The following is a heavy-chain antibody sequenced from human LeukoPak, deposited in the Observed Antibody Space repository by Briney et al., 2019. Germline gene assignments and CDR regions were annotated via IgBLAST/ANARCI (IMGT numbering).Heavy chain of an antibody. V-gene: IGHV3-21*01. Sequence: PGGSLRLSCAASGFSLSSYSMNWVRQAPGKGLEWVSSISSSSSYVYYADSVKGRFTISRDNAKNSLYLQVNSLRAEDTAVYYCARETYCGGDCYVQYYFDYWGQGTLVTVSS. D-gene: IGHD2-21*02. CDR1: GFSLSSYS. CDR3: ARETYCGGDCYVQYYFDY. CDR2: ISSSSSYV. J-gene: IGHJ4*02.